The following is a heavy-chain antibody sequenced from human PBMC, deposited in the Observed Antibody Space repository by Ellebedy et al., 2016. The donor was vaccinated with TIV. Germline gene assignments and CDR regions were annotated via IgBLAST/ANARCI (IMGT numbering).Heavy chain of an antibody. D-gene: IGHD3-9*01. V-gene: IGHV1-18*01. CDR3: ARVAGRYWFDP. CDR1: GYTFTSYG. Sequence: AASVKVSCKASGYTFTSYGISWVRQAPGQGLEWMGWFSVYNGNTNYAQKLPGRVTMTTDTSTSTAYMELRSLRSDDTAVYYCARVAGRYWFDPWGQGTLVTVSS. CDR2: FSVYNGNT. J-gene: IGHJ5*02.